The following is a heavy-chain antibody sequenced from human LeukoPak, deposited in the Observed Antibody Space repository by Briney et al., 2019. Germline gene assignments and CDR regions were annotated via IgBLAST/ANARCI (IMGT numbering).Heavy chain of an antibody. V-gene: IGHV1-69*13. CDR3: ARGPGSNWNYDQYFDY. J-gene: IGHJ4*02. Sequence: SVKVSCKASGGTFSSYAISWVRQAPGQGLEWMGGIIPIFGTANYAQKFQSRVTITADESTSTAYMELSSLRSEDTAVYYCARGPGSNWNYDQYFDYWGQGTLVTVSS. CDR2: IIPIFGTA. CDR1: GGTFSSYA. D-gene: IGHD1-7*01.